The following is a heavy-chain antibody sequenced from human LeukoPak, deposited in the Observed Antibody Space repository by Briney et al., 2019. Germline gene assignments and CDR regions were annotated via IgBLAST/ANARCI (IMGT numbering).Heavy chain of an antibody. CDR3: ARDPGDTDWYNFDF. CDR1: GGSLSGHF. D-gene: IGHD3-9*01. Sequence: SDTLSLTCTVSGGSLSGHFWSWFRRPPGKGLENIGYIHSSGSTNYNPSYKSRVTVSLEMSKNQFSLSLSSVTAADTAVYYCARDPGDTDWYNFDFWGQGILVIVSS. CDR2: IHSSGST. V-gene: IGHV4-59*11. J-gene: IGHJ4*02.